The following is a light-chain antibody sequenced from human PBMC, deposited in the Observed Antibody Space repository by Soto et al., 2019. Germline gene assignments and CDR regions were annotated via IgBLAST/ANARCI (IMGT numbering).Light chain of an antibody. CDR1: QSISTW. CDR3: QQYNDYSRT. J-gene: IGKJ1*01. CDR2: DAS. Sequence: DFQMTQSPSALSASVGDRVTITCRASQSISTWLAWYQQKPGKAPKVLIYDASSLESGVPSRFSGSGSGTDFTLTISSLQPDDFATYYCQQYNDYSRTFGQGTKVELK. V-gene: IGKV1-5*01.